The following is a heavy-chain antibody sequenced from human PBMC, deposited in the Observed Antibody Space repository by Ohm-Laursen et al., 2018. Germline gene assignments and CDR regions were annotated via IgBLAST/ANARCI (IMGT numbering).Heavy chain of an antibody. D-gene: IGHD2-2*01. CDR3: ATYCSSTSCSSGGFDY. CDR2: IYYSGST. J-gene: IGHJ4*02. CDR1: GGSMSSGGYY. Sequence: SDTLSLTCTVSGGSMSSGGYYWSWIRQHPGKGLEWIGYIYYSGSTYYNPSLKSLVTISLDTSKDQFSLKLSSVTAADTAVYYCATYCSSTSCSSGGFDYWGQGTLVTVSS. V-gene: IGHV4-31*01.